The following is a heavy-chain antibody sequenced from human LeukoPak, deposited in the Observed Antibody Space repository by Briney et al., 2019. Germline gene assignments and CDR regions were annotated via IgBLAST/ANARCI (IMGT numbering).Heavy chain of an antibody. Sequence: SQTLSLTCTVSGDSISSGDYYWSWIRQPPGKGLEWIGYIYYIGRTNYNPSLKSRVTISVDTSKNQFSLMLTSVTAADTAVYYCARHVDTAVVLYFDYWGHGALVTVSS. CDR1: GDSISSGDYY. D-gene: IGHD5-18*01. CDR2: IYYIGRT. J-gene: IGHJ4*01. V-gene: IGHV4-61*08. CDR3: ARHVDTAVVLYFDY.